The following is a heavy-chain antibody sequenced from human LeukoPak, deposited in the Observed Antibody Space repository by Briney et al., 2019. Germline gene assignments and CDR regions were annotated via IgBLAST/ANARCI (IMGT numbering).Heavy chain of an antibody. CDR3: ARDLGSNYAFDI. Sequence: SVKVSCKASGGTFSSYAISWVRQAPGQGLEWMGGIIPIFGTANYAQKFQGRVTITTDESTSTAYMELSSLRSEDTAVYYCARDLGSNYAFDIWGQGTMVTVSS. CDR2: IIPIFGTA. D-gene: IGHD4-11*01. V-gene: IGHV1-69*05. J-gene: IGHJ3*02. CDR1: GGTFSSYA.